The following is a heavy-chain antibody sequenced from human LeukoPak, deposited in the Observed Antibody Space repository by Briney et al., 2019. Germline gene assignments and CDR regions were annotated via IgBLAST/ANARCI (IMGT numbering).Heavy chain of an antibody. V-gene: IGHV1-2*06. CDR2: IHPNSGGT. CDR3: ARGFGSSWFYFDN. CDR1: GYTFTGHY. D-gene: IGHD6-13*01. Sequence: ASVKVPCKTSGYTFTGHYIHWVRQAPGQGLEWMGRIHPNSGGTNYAQKFQGRVTMTRDTSITTAYMEVTGLTSDDTAVYYCARGFGSSWFYFDNWGQGALVTVSS. J-gene: IGHJ4*02.